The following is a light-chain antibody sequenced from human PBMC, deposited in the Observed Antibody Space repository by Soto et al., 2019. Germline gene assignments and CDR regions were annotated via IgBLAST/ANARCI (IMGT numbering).Light chain of an antibody. CDR1: QGIGSST. CDR2: DVS. Sequence: AIQLTQSPSSLSASVRDRVTITCRASQGIGSSTFAWYQQKAGKAPTLLIYDVSNLQRGVPTRFSGSGSGTDFSLTISSLQPEDFATYYCQQFDTYPLTFGQGTRLDIK. J-gene: IGKJ5*01. V-gene: IGKV1-13*02. CDR3: QQFDTYPLT.